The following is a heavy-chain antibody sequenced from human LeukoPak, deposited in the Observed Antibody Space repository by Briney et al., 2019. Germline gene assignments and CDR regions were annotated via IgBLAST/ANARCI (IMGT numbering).Heavy chain of an antibody. J-gene: IGHJ4*02. V-gene: IGHV3-66*04. D-gene: IGHD6-6*01. CDR2: IYSDGST. CDR3: ARRSVPGRPGY. Sequence: GGSLRLSCAASGFTVSDNDIKWVRQAPGKGLEWVSLIYSDGSTHYTASVKGRFSISRDNSKNTVYLQMNSLRGEDTAVYYCARRSVPGRPGYWGQGTQVNVSS. CDR1: GFTVSDND.